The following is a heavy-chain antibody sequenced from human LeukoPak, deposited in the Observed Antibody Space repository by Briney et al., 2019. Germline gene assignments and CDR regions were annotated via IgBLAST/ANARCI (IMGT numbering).Heavy chain of an antibody. CDR2: INPNSGGT. Sequence: ASVKVSCKASGYTFTGYYMHWVRQAPGQGLEWMGWINPNSGGTNYAQKFQGRVTMTRDTSISTAYMELSRLRSDDTAVYYCARGPKFYDFWSGLDYWGQGTLVTVSS. V-gene: IGHV1-2*02. D-gene: IGHD3-3*01. CDR1: GYTFTGYY. J-gene: IGHJ4*02. CDR3: ARGPKFYDFWSGLDY.